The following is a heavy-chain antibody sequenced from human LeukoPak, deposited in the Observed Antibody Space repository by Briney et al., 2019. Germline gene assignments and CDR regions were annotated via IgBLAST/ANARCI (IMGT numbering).Heavy chain of an antibody. CDR2: IIPIFGTA. V-gene: IGHV1-69*06. J-gene: IGHJ4*02. Sequence: SVKVSCKASGGTFSSYAISWVRQAPGQGLEWMGGIIPIFGTANYAQKFQGRVTITADKSTSTAYMELSSLRSEDTAVYYCASERAVAVYFDYWGQGTLVTVSS. CDR3: ASERAVAVYFDY. CDR1: GGTFSSYA. D-gene: IGHD6-19*01.